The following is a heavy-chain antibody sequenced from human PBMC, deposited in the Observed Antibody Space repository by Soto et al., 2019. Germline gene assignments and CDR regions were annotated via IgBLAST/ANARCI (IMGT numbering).Heavy chain of an antibody. CDR2: ISPDNGNT. D-gene: IGHD5-12*01. CDR3: ARALGYSGYAGMDV. V-gene: IGHV1-18*01. Sequence: QVQLVQSAGEVKKPGASVKVSCKASGYTFTIYGINWVRQAPGQGLEWMGWISPDNGNTNYAQKLQGRVTMTTDTSTSTAYMELRSLRSDDTAVYYCARALGYSGYAGMDVWGQGTTVTVSS. J-gene: IGHJ6*02. CDR1: GYTFTIYG.